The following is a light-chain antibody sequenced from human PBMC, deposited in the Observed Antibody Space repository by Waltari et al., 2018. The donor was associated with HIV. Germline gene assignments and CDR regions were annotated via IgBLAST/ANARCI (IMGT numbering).Light chain of an antibody. CDR2: SPN. V-gene: IGLV8-61*01. CDR3: VLYMGNGISV. CDR1: SGSVSSSYY. J-gene: IGLJ3*02. Sequence: QTVVTQEPSFSVSPGGTVTLTCGLSSGSVSSSYYPSWYHQTPGQAPRTLIYSPNTRSSGVPDRFSGSILGNKAALTITGAQADDESDYYCVLYMGNGISVFGGGTKLTVL.